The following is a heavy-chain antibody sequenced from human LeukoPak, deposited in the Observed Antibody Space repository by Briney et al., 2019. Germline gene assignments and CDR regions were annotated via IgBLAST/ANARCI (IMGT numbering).Heavy chain of an antibody. V-gene: IGHV3-48*01. CDR3: ARHGVGHYGSGRSPQKYFDY. Sequence: GGSLRLSCAASGFTFSSYSMNWVRQAPGKGLEWVSYISSSSSTIYYADSVKGRFTISRDNAKNSLYLQMNSLRAEDTAVYYCARHGVGHYGSGRSPQKYFDYWGQGTLVTVSS. CDR2: ISSSSSTI. CDR1: GFTFSSYS. J-gene: IGHJ4*02. D-gene: IGHD3-10*01.